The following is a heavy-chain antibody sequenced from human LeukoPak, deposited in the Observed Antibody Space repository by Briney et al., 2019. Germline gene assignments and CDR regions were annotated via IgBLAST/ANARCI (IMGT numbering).Heavy chain of an antibody. D-gene: IGHD6-19*01. CDR3: ARDSDGVAGTTSYFQH. CDR1: GFTFSRYT. V-gene: IGHV3-21*01. J-gene: IGHJ1*01. Sequence: GGSLRLSCAASGFTFSRYTMNWVRQAPGKGLEWVSSITSSSSYIYYAGSVKGRFTISRDNAKKSLYLQMNSLRAEDTAVYYCARDSDGVAGTTSYFQHWGQGTLVTVSS. CDR2: ITSSSSYI.